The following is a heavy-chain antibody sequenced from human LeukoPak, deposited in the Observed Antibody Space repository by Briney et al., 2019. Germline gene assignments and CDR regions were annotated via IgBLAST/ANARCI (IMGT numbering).Heavy chain of an antibody. V-gene: IGHV4-34*01. CDR1: GGSFSGYY. CDR2: INHSGST. CDR3: AGGYEYYFDY. D-gene: IGHD5-12*01. Sequence: SETLSLTCAVYGGSFSGYYWSWIRQPPGKGLEWIGEINHSGSTNYNPSLKSRVTISVDTSKNQFSLKLSSVTAAGTAVYYCAGGYEYYFDYWGQGTLVTVSS. J-gene: IGHJ4*02.